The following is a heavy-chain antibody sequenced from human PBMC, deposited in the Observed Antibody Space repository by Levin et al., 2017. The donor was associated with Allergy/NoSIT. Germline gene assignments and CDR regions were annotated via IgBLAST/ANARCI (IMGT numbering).Heavy chain of an antibody. Sequence: GGSLRLSCAASGFTFSDYYMSWIRQAPGKGLEWVSYISSSSSYTNYADSVKGRFTISRDNAKNSLYLQMNSLRAEDTAVYYCAREGNCSGGSCYPDVNDAFDIWGQGTMVTVSS. D-gene: IGHD2-15*01. CDR3: AREGNCSGGSCYPDVNDAFDI. V-gene: IGHV3-11*05. CDR2: ISSSSSYT. J-gene: IGHJ3*02. CDR1: GFTFSDYY.